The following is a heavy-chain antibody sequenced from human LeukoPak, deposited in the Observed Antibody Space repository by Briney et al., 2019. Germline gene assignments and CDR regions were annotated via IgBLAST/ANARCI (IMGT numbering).Heavy chain of an antibody. D-gene: IGHD3-10*01. V-gene: IGHV3-53*01. CDR2: IYSGGST. CDR3: ARSVRGNHAEYFQH. Sequence: PGGSLRLSCAASGFTVSSNYMSWVRQAPGKGLEWVSVIYSGGSTYYADSVKGRFTISRDNAKNSLYLQMNSLRAEDTAVYYCARSVRGNHAEYFQHWGQGTLVTVSS. J-gene: IGHJ1*01. CDR1: GFTVSSNY.